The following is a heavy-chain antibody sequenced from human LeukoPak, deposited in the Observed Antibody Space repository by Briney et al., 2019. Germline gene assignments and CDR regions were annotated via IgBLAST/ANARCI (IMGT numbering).Heavy chain of an antibody. D-gene: IGHD3-3*01. CDR3: GGAEPREWLYFDY. J-gene: IGHJ4*02. CDR2: IYYSGST. CDR1: GGSISSYY. Sequence: PSETLSLTCTVSGGSISSYYWSWIRQPPGKGLEWIGYIYYSGSTNYNPSLKSRATISVDTSKNQFSLKLSSVTAADTAVYYCGGAEPREWLYFDYWGQGTLVTVSS. V-gene: IGHV4-59*01.